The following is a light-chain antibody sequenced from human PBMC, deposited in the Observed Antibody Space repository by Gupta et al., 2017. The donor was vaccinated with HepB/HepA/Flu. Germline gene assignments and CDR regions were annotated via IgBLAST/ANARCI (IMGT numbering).Light chain of an antibody. CDR2: DTS. CDR1: QSVSSY. Sequence: EIVLTQSPATLSLSPGERATLSCRASQSVSSYLAWYQQKPGQPPRLLIYDTSNRATGIPARFSGSGSGTDFTLTISSREPEDFAVYYCQQGSDWPYTFGQGTKLEIK. V-gene: IGKV3-11*01. J-gene: IGKJ2*01. CDR3: QQGSDWPYT.